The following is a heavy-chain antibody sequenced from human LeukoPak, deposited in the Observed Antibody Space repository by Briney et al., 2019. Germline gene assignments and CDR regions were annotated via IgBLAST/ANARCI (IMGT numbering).Heavy chain of an antibody. J-gene: IGHJ6*04. CDR2: IYSGGST. CDR1: GFTVSSNY. Sequence: HTGGSLRLSCAASGFTVSSNYMSWVRQAPGKGLEWVSVIYSGGSTYYADSVKGRFTISRDNSKNTLYLQMNSLRAEDTAVYYCARDATYSYYGMDVWGKGTTVTVSS. V-gene: IGHV3-53*01. CDR3: ARDATYSYYGMDV.